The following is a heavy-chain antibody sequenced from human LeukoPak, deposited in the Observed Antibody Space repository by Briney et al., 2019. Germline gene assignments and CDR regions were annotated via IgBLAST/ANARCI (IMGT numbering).Heavy chain of an antibody. J-gene: IGHJ4*02. CDR2: IIPIFGTA. CDR3: ARGSGWSQNFDY. Sequence: GASVKVSCTASGGTFSSYAISWVRQAPGQGLEWMGGIIPIFGTANYAQKFQGGVTITADESTSTAYMELSSLRSEDTAVYYCARGSGWSQNFDYWGQGTLVTVSS. D-gene: IGHD6-19*01. V-gene: IGHV1-69*13. CDR1: GGTFSSYA.